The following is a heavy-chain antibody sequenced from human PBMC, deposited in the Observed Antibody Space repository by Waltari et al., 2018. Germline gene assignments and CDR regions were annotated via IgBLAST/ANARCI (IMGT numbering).Heavy chain of an antibody. CDR1: GCSFLTYW. D-gene: IGHD1-1*01. Sequence: EVQLVESGGSLLPPGWSLRLPCAAPGCSFLTYWMNWARQAPGKGLEWVANIKQDGSERYYVDSVKGRFTISRDNAKNLLNLQMDSLRAEDTAVYYCAKDRTGDRTERSMDVWGQGTTVTVSS. CDR3: AKDRTGDRTERSMDV. V-gene: IGHV3-7*05. J-gene: IGHJ6*02. CDR2: IKQDGSER.